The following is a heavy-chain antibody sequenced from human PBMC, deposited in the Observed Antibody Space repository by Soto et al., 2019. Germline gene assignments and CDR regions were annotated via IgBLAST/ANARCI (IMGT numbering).Heavy chain of an antibody. CDR3: ARDRLDFDWLLNVAKRGWFDP. J-gene: IGHJ5*02. V-gene: IGHV1-46*01. CDR1: GYTFTSYY. Sequence: ASVKVSCKASGYTFTSYYMHWVRQAPGQGREWMGIINPSGGSTSYAQKFQGRVTMTRDTSTSTVYMELRSLRSEDTAVYYCARDRLDFDWLLNVAKRGWFDPWRQGTLVTVSS. CDR2: INPSGGST. D-gene: IGHD3-9*01.